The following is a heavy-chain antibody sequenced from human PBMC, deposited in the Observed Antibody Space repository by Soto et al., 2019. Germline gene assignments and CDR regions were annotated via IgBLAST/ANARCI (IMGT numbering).Heavy chain of an antibody. CDR1: GFTFSSYG. J-gene: IGHJ6*02. D-gene: IGHD3-3*01. CDR3: AKDMQSPIFGVVIEDYYGMHV. Sequence: QVQLVESGGGVVQPGRSLRLSCAASGFTFSSYGMHWVRQAPGKGLEWVAVISYDGSNIYYADSVKGRFTISRDNSKNTLYLQMNSLRAEDTAVYYCAKDMQSPIFGVVIEDYYGMHVWGQGTTVTVSS. CDR2: ISYDGSNI. V-gene: IGHV3-30*18.